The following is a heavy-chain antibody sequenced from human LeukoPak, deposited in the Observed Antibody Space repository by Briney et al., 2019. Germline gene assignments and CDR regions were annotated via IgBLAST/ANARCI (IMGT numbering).Heavy chain of an antibody. CDR1: GGSISSYY. J-gene: IGHJ4*02. CDR2: IYHSGST. V-gene: IGHV4-59*04. CDR3: ARDPPAGTSPY. Sequence: SETLSLTCTVSGGSISSYYWSWIGQPPGKGLEWLGSIYHSGSTFYNPSLKNRVTISVDTSKNQFSLKLSSVAAADTAAYYCARDPPAGTSPYWGQGTLVTVSS. D-gene: IGHD1-7*01.